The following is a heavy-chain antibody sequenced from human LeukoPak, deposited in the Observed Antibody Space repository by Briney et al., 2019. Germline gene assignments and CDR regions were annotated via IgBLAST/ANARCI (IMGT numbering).Heavy chain of an antibody. D-gene: IGHD2-15*01. J-gene: IGHJ3*02. V-gene: IGHV4-34*12. Sequence: KPSETLSLTCAVYGGSFSGYYWSWIRQPPGKGLEWIGYIFHSGSTYYNPSLRSRVTISVDRSKNQFSLNLMSVTAADTAMYYCARDGNCSGGSCYSIDAFHIWGQGTMVTVSS. CDR3: ARDGNCSGGSCYSIDAFHI. CDR2: IFHSGST. CDR1: GGSFSGYY.